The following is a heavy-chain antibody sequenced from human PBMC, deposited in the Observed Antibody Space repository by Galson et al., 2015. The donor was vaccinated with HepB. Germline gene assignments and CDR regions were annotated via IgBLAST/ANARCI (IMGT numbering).Heavy chain of an antibody. Sequence: SLRLSCAASGFTFSSYGMHWVRQAPGKGLEWVAVISYDGSNKYYADSVKGRFTISRDNSKNTLYLQMNSLRAEDTAVYYCAKDGDLYYYGSGPNTGMDVWGQGTTVTVSS. J-gene: IGHJ6*02. D-gene: IGHD3-10*01. CDR2: ISYDGSNK. V-gene: IGHV3-30*18. CDR1: GFTFSSYG. CDR3: AKDGDLYYYGSGPNTGMDV.